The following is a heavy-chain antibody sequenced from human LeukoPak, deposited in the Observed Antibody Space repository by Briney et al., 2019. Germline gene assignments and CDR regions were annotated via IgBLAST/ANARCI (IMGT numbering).Heavy chain of an antibody. D-gene: IGHD2-2*02. Sequence: GGSLRLSCAASGFTFSSYSMNWVRQAPGKGLEWXXXXXXXSNYIYYANSVKGRFTISRDNAENSLYLQMNSLRAEDTAVYYCAREGEGYCSTTSCYKGFDYWGQGTLVTVSS. CDR2: XXXXSNYI. J-gene: IGHJ4*02. V-gene: IGHV3-21*01. CDR3: AREGEGYCSTTSCYKGFDY. CDR1: GFTFSSYS.